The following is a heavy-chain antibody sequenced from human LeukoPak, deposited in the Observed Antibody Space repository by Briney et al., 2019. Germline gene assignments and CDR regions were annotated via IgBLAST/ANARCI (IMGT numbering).Heavy chain of an antibody. D-gene: IGHD5-18*01. J-gene: IGHJ4*02. CDR2: IYYSGST. CDR1: GGSISSYY. V-gene: IGHV4-59*01. Sequence: PSETLSLTCTVSGGSISSYYWSWIRQPPGKGLEWIGYIYYSGSTNYNPSLKSRVTISVDTSKNQFSLKLSSVTAADTAVYYCARSNTAMTYYYFDYWGQGTLVTVSS. CDR3: ARSNTAMTYYYFDY.